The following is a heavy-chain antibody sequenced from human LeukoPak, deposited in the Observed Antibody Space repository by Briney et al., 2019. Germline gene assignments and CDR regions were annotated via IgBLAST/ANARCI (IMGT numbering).Heavy chain of an antibody. CDR3: ARADIRVRAIYDY. CDR2: INPNRGGT. CDR1: GYTFTGYY. Sequence: ASVKVSCKASGYTFTGYYMHWVRQAPGQGLEWMGWINPNRGGTNYAQKFQGRVTMTRDTSISTAYMELSRLRSDDTAVYYCARADIRVRAIYDYWGQGTLVTVSS. J-gene: IGHJ4*02. V-gene: IGHV1-2*02. D-gene: IGHD3-10*01.